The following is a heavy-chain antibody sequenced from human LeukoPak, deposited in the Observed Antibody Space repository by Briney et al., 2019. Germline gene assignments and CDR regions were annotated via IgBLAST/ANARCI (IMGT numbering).Heavy chain of an antibody. CDR1: GFTFSSYA. CDR3: AKDPPLLWFGDPKGRFDY. CDR2: ISGSGGST. D-gene: IGHD3-10*01. Sequence: PGGSLRLSCAASGFTFSSYAMSWVRQAPGKGLEWVSAISGSGGSTYYADSVKGRFTISRDNSKNTLYLQMNSLRAEDTAVYYCAKDPPLLWFGDPKGRFDYWGQGTLVTVSS. J-gene: IGHJ4*02. V-gene: IGHV3-23*01.